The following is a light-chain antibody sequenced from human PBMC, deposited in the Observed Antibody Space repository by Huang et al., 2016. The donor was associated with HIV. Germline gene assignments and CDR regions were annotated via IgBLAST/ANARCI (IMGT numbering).Light chain of an antibody. Sequence: QSPLSLPVTLGQPASISCRSSQSLVHSDGNTYLNWFQQRPGHSPRRLIYKVSNRDSGVPDRFSGSGSGTDFTLKISRVEAEDVGVYYCMQGTHWPPTFGQGTKVEIK. CDR3: MQGTHWPPT. CDR2: KVS. V-gene: IGKV2-30*02. J-gene: IGKJ1*01. CDR1: QSLVHSDGNTY.